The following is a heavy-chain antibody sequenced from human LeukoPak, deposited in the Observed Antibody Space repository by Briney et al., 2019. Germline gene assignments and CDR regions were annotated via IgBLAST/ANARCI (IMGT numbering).Heavy chain of an antibody. CDR3: ARLHSSSPSDY. V-gene: IGHV4-34*01. CDR1: GGSFSGYY. Sequence: PSETLSLTCAVYGGSFSGYYWSWIRQPPGKGLEWIGEINHSGSTNYNPSLKSRVTISVDTSKNQFSLKLSSVTAADTAVYYCARLHSSSPSDYWGQGTLVTVSS. CDR2: INHSGST. D-gene: IGHD6-6*01. J-gene: IGHJ4*02.